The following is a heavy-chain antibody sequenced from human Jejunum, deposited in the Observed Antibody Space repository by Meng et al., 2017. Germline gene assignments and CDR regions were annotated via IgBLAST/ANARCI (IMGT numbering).Heavy chain of an antibody. V-gene: IGHV4-61*01. CDR1: GVSVTSSSDC. CDR3: ASKVYGGGTYSFAY. Sequence: SETLSPTCTVSGVSVTSSSDCWSWIRQPPGKGLEWIGYVFYTESTNYNPSLKSRVSISVDTSTNQFSLKLNSVPAADTAVYYCASKVYGGGTYSFAYWGQGTLVTVSS. CDR2: VFYTEST. J-gene: IGHJ4*02. D-gene: IGHD2-8*01.